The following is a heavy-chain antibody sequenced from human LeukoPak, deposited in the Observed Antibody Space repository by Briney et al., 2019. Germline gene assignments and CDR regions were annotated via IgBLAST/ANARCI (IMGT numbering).Heavy chain of an antibody. V-gene: IGHV3-30*02. J-gene: IGHJ6*02. D-gene: IGHD3-9*01. Sequence: PGGSLRLSCAASGFTFGSYGMHWVRQAPGKGLEWVAVIWYDGSNKYYADSVKGRFTISRDNSKNTLYLQINSLRAEDTAVYYCASGQYYDILTGYYNYYFYYGMDVWGQGTTVTVSS. CDR1: GFTFGSYG. CDR3: ASGQYYDILTGYYNYYFYYGMDV. CDR2: IWYDGSNK.